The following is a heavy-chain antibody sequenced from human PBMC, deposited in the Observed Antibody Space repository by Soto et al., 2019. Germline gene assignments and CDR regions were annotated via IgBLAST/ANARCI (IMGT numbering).Heavy chain of an antibody. CDR1: GFTFSSYW. Sequence: PGGSLRLSCAASGFTFSSYWMHWVHQAPGKGLVWASRIDSDGSRTSYADSVKGRFTISRDNAKNTLYLQMNSLRAEDTAVYYCARGDRTMWGWGQGTLVTVSS. J-gene: IGHJ4*02. D-gene: IGHD3-10*02. CDR3: ARGDRTMWG. CDR2: IDSDGSRT. V-gene: IGHV3-74*01.